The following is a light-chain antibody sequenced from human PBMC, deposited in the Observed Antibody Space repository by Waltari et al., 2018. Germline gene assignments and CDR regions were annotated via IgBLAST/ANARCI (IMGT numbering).Light chain of an antibody. CDR2: VNSDGRH. CDR1: SWHSGNI. CDR3: QTGGHGTWV. V-gene: IGLV4-69*01. J-gene: IGLJ3*02. Sequence: QLVLTQSPSASASLGASVKLTCTLSSWHSGNIIAWPQQQPEEGPRFLMKVNSDGRHTRGDEIPDRFSGSSSGADRYLTISSVQSEDEADYYCQTGGHGTWVFGGGTKLTVL.